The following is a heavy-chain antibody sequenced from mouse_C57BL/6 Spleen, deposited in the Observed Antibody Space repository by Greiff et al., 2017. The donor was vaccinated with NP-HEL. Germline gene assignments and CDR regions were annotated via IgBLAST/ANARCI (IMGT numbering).Heavy chain of an antibody. CDR1: GYTFTSYW. Sequence: QVQLQQPGAELVKPGASVKLSCKASGYTFTSYWMHWVKQRPGQGLEWIGMIHPNSGSTNYNEKFKSKATLTVDKSSSTAYMQLSSLTSEDSAVYYCARYDYDPGSYAMDYWGQGTSVTVSS. CDR2: IHPNSGST. CDR3: ARYDYDPGSYAMDY. V-gene: IGHV1-64*01. J-gene: IGHJ4*01. D-gene: IGHD2-4*01.